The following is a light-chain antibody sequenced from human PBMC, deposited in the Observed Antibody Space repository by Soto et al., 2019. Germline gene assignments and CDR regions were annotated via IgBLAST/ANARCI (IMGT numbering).Light chain of an antibody. Sequence: EIVMTQSPATLSLSPGERATLSCRASQSVSSSYLSWYQQKPGQAPRLLIYGASTRATGIPARFSGSGSGTDFTLTISSLQPEDFAVYYCQQDYNLLPLTLGGGTKVDIK. CDR1: QSVSSSY. CDR2: GAS. CDR3: QQDYNLLPLT. J-gene: IGKJ4*01. V-gene: IGKV3D-7*01.